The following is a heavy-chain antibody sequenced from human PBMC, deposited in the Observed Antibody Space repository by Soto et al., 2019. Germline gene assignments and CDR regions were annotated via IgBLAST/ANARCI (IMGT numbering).Heavy chain of an antibody. D-gene: IGHD3-22*01. CDR1: GGTFSSYA. CDR2: IIPTFGTA. Sequence: SVKVSCKASGGTFSSYAISWVRQAPGQGLEWMGGIIPTFGTANYAQKFQGRVTITADESTSTAYMELSSLRSEDTAVYYCARTRAPIYYYDSSGYYGEFDYWGQGTLVTVSS. V-gene: IGHV1-69*13. J-gene: IGHJ4*02. CDR3: ARTRAPIYYYDSSGYYGEFDY.